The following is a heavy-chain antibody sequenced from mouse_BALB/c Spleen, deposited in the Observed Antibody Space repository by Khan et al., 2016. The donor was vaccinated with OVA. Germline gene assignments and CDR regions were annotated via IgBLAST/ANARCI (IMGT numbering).Heavy chain of an antibody. CDR2: INTYTGEP. J-gene: IGHJ2*01. CDR1: GYTFTNYG. Sequence: QIQLVQSGPELKKPGETVKISCKASGYTFTNYGMNWVKQAPGKGLKWMGWINTYTGEPTYAADFKGRFAFSLETSASTAYLQINNLKNEDTATYFWATDCNGNFFDYWGQGTTLTVSS. V-gene: IGHV9-3-1*01. CDR3: ATDCNGNFFDY. D-gene: IGHD2-1*01.